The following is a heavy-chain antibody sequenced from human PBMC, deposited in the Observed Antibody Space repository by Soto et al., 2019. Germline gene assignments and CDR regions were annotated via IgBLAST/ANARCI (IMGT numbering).Heavy chain of an antibody. CDR2: ISSSGATT. V-gene: IGHV3-48*04. CDR3: ARGPYYYDTSGPHDY. D-gene: IGHD3-22*01. J-gene: IGHJ4*02. Sequence: GGSLRLSCAASGFTFSHYPLHWVRQAPGKGLEWVSYISSSGATTQYADSVTGRFTNSRDNAKNSLFLQMDSLRAEDTAVYYCARGPYYYDTSGPHDYWGQGTPVTVSS. CDR1: GFTFSHYP.